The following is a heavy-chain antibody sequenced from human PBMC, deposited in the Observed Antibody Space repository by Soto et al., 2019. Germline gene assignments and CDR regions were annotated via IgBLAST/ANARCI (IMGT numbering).Heavy chain of an antibody. V-gene: IGHV3-74*01. CDR2: INSDGSNT. CDR3: ARRDYDNYWNAFDI. D-gene: IGHD4-17*01. J-gene: IGHJ3*02. Sequence: EVQLVESGGGLTQPGGSLRLSCAASGLTFSSSWMHWVRQAPGKGLVWVSRINSDGSNTNYADSVKGRFTISRDNSKNTLYLQMNILRAEDTAVYYCARRDYDNYWNAFDIWGQGTMVTVSS. CDR1: GLTFSSSW.